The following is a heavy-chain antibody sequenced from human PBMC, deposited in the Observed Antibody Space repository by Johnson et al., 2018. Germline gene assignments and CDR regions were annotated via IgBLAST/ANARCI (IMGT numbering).Heavy chain of an antibody. D-gene: IGHD4-23*01. CDR2: ISNDGSNK. J-gene: IGHJ6*03. Sequence: QVQLVQSGGGVVKPGRSLRVSCAASGFTFSSYDMHRVRQAPGKGLEWVAVISNDGSNKYYGDSVKGRFTISRDNSKHTLSLQLNNLRSDDTAIYYCAVAGGPPPTFYYYYFDVWGIGTTVTVSS. CDR3: AVAGGPPPTFYYYYFDV. V-gene: IGHV3-30*03. CDR1: GFTFSSYD.